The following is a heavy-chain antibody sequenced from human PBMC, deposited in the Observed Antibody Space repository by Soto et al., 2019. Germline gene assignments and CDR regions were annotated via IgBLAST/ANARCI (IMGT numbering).Heavy chain of an antibody. V-gene: IGHV5-51*01. CDR3: ARTPIYSSSSYYYYYCMDV. Sequence: GESLKISCKGSGYSFTRYWIGWVRQMPGKGLEWMGIIYPGDSDTRYSPSFQGQVTISADKSISTAYLQWSSLKASDTAMYYCARTPIYSSSSYYYYYCMDVWGQGTTVTVSS. CDR2: IYPGDSDT. CDR1: GYSFTRYW. J-gene: IGHJ6*02. D-gene: IGHD6-6*01.